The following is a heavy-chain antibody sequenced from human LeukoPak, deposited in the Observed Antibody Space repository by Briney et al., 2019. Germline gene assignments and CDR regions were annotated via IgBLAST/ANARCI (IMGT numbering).Heavy chain of an antibody. Sequence: GGSLRLSCAASGFTFSSSSMNWVRQAPGKGLEWVSYISSSSSTIYYAVSVKGRFTISRDNAKNSLYLQMNSLRDEDTAVYYCARVGPLWFGELFTPLPYYYYYGMDVWGQGTTVTVSS. V-gene: IGHV3-48*02. CDR3: ARVGPLWFGELFTPLPYYYYYGMDV. D-gene: IGHD3-10*01. CDR2: ISSSSSTI. J-gene: IGHJ6*02. CDR1: GFTFSSSS.